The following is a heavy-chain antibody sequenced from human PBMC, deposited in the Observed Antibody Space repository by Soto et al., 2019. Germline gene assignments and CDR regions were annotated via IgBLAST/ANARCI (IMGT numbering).Heavy chain of an antibody. Sequence: QVQLVQSGAEEKKPGASVKVSCKASGYTFTNYATHWVRQAPGQRLEWMGWINAGNGNTRYSQKFQGRVTITRDTSVSTADRELSSLRSQDTAVYYCARVSGYYLPDYWGQGTLVTVSS. CDR2: INAGNGNT. CDR3: ARVSGYYLPDY. J-gene: IGHJ4*02. D-gene: IGHD5-12*01. CDR1: GYTFTNYA. V-gene: IGHV1-3*05.